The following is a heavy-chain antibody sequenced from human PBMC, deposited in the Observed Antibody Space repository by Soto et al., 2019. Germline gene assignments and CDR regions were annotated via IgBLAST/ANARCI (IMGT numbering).Heavy chain of an antibody. CDR3: ARGDAWGVIFAS. CDR2: IYFSGNT. Sequence: QVQLPESGPGLVQPSQTLSLTCTVSGASINSGGYYWSWIRQLPGKGLEWIGYIYFSGNTYYNPSLQSRVTISLDTSQNQFSLKLTSVMIADTAVYYCARGDAWGVIFASWGQGTLVTVS. D-gene: IGHD3-10*01. J-gene: IGHJ4*02. CDR1: GASINSGGYY. V-gene: IGHV4-31*03.